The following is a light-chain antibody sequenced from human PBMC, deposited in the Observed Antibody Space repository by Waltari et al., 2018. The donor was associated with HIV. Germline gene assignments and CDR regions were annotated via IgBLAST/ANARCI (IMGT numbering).Light chain of an antibody. CDR3: RSYGSSRNPLV. CDR2: TFS. CDR1: SSHDGGSNC. Sequence: SALPPPASASASPRRSITTSSSCTSSHDGGSNCVPWYQQHPGTAPKLIIYTFSQRPSGVSNRFSGSKSGNTASLTICGLQAEDEADYYCRSYGSSRNPLVFGTGTKVTVL. J-gene: IGLJ1*01. V-gene: IGLV2-14*01.